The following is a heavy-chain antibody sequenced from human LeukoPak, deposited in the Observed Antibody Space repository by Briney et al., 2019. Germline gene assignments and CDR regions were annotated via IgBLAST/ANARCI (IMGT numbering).Heavy chain of an antibody. CDR3: ARDYYDSSGPNDY. CDR2: ISSGGST. CDR1: GFTVSSNY. D-gene: IGHD3-22*01. V-gene: IGHV3-66*01. J-gene: IGHJ4*02. Sequence: GGSLRLSCAASGFTVSSNYMSWVRQAPGKGLEWVSVISSGGSTYYADSVKGRFTISRDSSKNTLYLQMNSLRAEDTAVYYCARDYYDSSGPNDYWGQETLVTVSS.